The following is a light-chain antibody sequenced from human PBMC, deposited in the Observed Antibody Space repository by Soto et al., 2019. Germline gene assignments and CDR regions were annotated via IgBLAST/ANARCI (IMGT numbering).Light chain of an antibody. J-gene: IGKJ2*01. Sequence: EIQITQSPSCLSPYLGSRVTITSPSSQTINNYLHWYQQRPGEAPKLLIYSASNLRTGVPPRFSGSGSGTHFTLTISSLQTEDFATYYCKQSSSTPPTFGKGTKVDIK. CDR3: KQSSSTPPT. CDR1: QTINNY. V-gene: IGKV1-39*01. CDR2: SAS.